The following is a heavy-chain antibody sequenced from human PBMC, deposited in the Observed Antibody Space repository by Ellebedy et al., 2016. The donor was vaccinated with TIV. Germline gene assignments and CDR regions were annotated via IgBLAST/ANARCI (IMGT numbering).Heavy chain of an antibody. J-gene: IGHJ4*02. CDR1: GYTFTNYG. CDR3: ARVMATGGLDY. V-gene: IGHV1-18*01. CDR2: IRGYGGHT. Sequence: ASVKVSCKASGYTFTNYGVSWVRQAPGQGLGWMGWIRGYGGHTNFAQQYQGRVTMTTDTSTNTVYMEMKSLRSDDTAVYYCARVMATGGLDYWGQGTLVTVSS. D-gene: IGHD5-12*01.